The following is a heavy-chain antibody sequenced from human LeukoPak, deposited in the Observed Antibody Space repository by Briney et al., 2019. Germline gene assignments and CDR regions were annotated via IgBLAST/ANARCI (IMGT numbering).Heavy chain of an antibody. D-gene: IGHD1-26*01. CDR2: ISAYNGNT. CDR3: ARDSTDDGRFDY. V-gene: IGHV1-18*01. Sequence: ASVKVSCKASGGTFTSYGISWVRQAPGQGLEWMGWISAYNGNTNYAQKLQGRVTMTTDTSTSTANMELRSLRSDDTAVYYCARDSTDDGRFDYWGQGTLVTVSS. CDR1: GGTFTSYG. J-gene: IGHJ4*02.